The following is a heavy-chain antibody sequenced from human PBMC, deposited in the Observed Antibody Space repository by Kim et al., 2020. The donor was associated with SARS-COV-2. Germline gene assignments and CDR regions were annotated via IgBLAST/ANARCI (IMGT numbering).Heavy chain of an antibody. CDR2: IYYSGST. CDR3: ARVLGRGYSYGTFDY. CDR1: GGSISSGDYY. Sequence: SETLSLTCTVSGGSISSGDYYWSWIRQPPGKGLEWIGYIYYSGSTYYNPSLKSRVTISVDTSKNQFSLKLSSVTAADTAVYYCARVLGRGYSYGTFDYWGQVTLVTVSS. D-gene: IGHD5-18*01. J-gene: IGHJ4*02. V-gene: IGHV4-30-4*01.